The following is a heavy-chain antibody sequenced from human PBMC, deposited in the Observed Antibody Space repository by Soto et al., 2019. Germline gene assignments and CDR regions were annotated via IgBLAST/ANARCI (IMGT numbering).Heavy chain of an antibody. CDR1: GYSFMSYG. D-gene: IGHD3-22*01. Sequence: QVQLLQSGAEVKKSGASVKVSCKVSGYSFMSYGISWVRQAPGQGLEWMGWITTYNGDAKYAQKFQDRVTMTTDTTTSTAYMELRSLRSDDTAVYYCARDRLGLYYYDSVGGMDVWGQGTTVTVTS. J-gene: IGHJ6*02. CDR2: ITTYNGDA. CDR3: ARDRLGLYYYDSVGGMDV. V-gene: IGHV1-18*01.